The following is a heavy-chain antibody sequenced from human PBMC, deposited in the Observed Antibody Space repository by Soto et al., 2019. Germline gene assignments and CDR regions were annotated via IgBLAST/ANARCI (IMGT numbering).Heavy chain of an antibody. Sequence: GSLRLSCAASGFTFSSYAMSWVRQAPGKGLEWVSAISGSGGSTYYADSVKGRFTISRDNSKNTLYLQMNSLRAEDTAVYYCAKDIVVVVAATPVVFDYWGQGTLVTVSS. CDR1: GFTFSSYA. D-gene: IGHD2-15*01. V-gene: IGHV3-23*01. J-gene: IGHJ4*02. CDR2: ISGSGGST. CDR3: AKDIVVVVAATPVVFDY.